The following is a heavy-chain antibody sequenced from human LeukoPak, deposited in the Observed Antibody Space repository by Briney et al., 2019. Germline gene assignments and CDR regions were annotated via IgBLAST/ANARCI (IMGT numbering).Heavy chain of an antibody. CDR2: ISTSSSYI. J-gene: IGHJ4*02. Sequence: GGSLRLSCAASGFTFSNYDMYWVRQAPGKGLEWVSSISTSSSYIYYADSVKGRFTIFRDNARNSLFLQMNSLRAEDTAVYYCARDDGSYSRSPGFDYWGQGTLVTVSS. V-gene: IGHV3-21*01. CDR1: GFTFSNYD. D-gene: IGHD1-26*01. CDR3: ARDDGSYSRSPGFDY.